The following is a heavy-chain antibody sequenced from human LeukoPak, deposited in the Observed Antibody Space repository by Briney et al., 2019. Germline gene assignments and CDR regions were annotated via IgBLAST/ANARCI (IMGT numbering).Heavy chain of an antibody. CDR3: ARDREAVADNWFDP. Sequence: GASVKVSCKVSGYTLTELSMHWVRQAPGQGLEWMGWINPNSGGTNYAQKFQGRVTMTRDTSISTAYMELSRLRSDDTAVYYCARDREAVADNWFDPWGQGTLVTVSS. D-gene: IGHD6-19*01. CDR2: INPNSGGT. CDR1: GYTLTELS. V-gene: IGHV1-2*02. J-gene: IGHJ5*02.